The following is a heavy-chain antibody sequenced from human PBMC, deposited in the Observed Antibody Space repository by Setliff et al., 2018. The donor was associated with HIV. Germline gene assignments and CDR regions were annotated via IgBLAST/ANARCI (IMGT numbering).Heavy chain of an antibody. D-gene: IGHD6-19*01. CDR3: AIYLWLEHFPN. J-gene: IGHJ4*02. CDR1: GFTVSTYY. V-gene: IGHV3-66*02. Sequence: LRLSCAASGFTVSTYYMSWVRQAPGKGLEWVSTIYSGGSTCHADSVKGRFTLSRDTSKNTLFLQMNSLRPEDAAVYYCAIYLWLEHFPNWGQGTLVTVSS. CDR2: IYSGGST.